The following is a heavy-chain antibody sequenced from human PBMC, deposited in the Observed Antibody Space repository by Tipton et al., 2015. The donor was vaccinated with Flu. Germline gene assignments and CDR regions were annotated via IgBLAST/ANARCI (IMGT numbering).Heavy chain of an antibody. CDR1: NGSIISYY. J-gene: IGHJ1*01. V-gene: IGHV4-59*01. D-gene: IGHD1-26*01. CDR3: ARYGTYDGSRYFQH. Sequence: LRLSCTVSNGSIISYYWSWIRQPPGKGLEWIGYIYYSGSTNYNPSLKSRVTISVDTSKNQFSLKLSSVTAADTAVYYCARYGTYDGSRYFQHWGQGTLVTVSS. CDR2: IYYSGST.